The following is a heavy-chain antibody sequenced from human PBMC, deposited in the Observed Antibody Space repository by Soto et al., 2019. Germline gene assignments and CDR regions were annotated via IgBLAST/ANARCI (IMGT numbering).Heavy chain of an antibody. CDR2: ISGYNGNT. V-gene: IGHV1-18*01. Sequence: GASVKVSCKASGYTFTSYGIIWVRQAPGQGLEWMGWISGYNGNTNYAQKFQGRVTMTTDTSTSTAYMELRSLRSDDTAVYYCARDYPHSKDIVVDAVAPEFDFWGQGTLVTVSS. CDR3: ARDYPHSKDIVVDAVAPEFDF. J-gene: IGHJ4*02. D-gene: IGHD2-15*01. CDR1: GYTFTSYG.